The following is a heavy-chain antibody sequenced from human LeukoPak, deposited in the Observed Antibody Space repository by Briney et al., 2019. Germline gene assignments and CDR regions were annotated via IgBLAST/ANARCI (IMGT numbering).Heavy chain of an antibody. J-gene: IGHJ6*02. CDR3: AGGPRSSWSRGVDV. CDR2: IYYDGST. V-gene: IGHV4-59*01. CDR1: GGSISTYY. D-gene: IGHD6-13*01. Sequence: SETLSLTCTVSGGSISTYYWSWIQQPPGKGLEWIGYIYYDGSTNYNPSLKSRVTISVDTSKNQFSLKLRFVIAADTAMYYCAGGPRSSWSRGVDVWGPGTTVTVSS.